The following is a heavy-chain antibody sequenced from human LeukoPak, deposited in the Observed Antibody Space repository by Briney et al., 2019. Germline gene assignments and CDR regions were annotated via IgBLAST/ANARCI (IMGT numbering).Heavy chain of an antibody. CDR3: ARLGRAYYYYYCMDV. CDR2: ISSSSSYI. CDR1: GLMFSNYG. V-gene: IGHV3-21*01. J-gene: IGHJ6*03. Sequence: GGTLRLSCAASGLMFSNYGMNWVRQAPGKGLEWISSISSSSSYIYYADSVKGRFTISRDNAKNSLYLQMSSLRAEDTAVYYCARLGRAYYYYYCMDVWGKGTTVTVSS.